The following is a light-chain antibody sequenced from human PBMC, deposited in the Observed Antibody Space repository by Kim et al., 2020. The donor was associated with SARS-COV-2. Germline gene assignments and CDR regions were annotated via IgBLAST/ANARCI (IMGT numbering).Light chain of an antibody. V-gene: IGLV3-19*01. Sequence: ALGQTGRITCQGDSLRSYYASWYQQKPGQAPVLVIYGKNNRPSGIPDRFSGSSSGNTASLTITGAQAEDEADYYCNSRDSSGNHYVFGTGTKVTV. J-gene: IGLJ1*01. CDR1: SLRSYY. CDR2: GKN. CDR3: NSRDSSGNHYV.